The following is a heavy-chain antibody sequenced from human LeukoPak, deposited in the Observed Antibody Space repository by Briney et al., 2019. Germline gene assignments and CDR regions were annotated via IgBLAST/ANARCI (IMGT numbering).Heavy chain of an antibody. CDR1: GGSISSYY. CDR2: MYYSGST. Sequence: PSETLSLTCTVSGGSISSYYWSWIRQPPGKGLEWIGYMYYSGSTNYNPSLKSRVTISVDTSKNQFSLKLSSVTAADTAVYYCARQHYGDHRGGGMDVWGQGTTVTVSS. V-gene: IGHV4-59*08. J-gene: IGHJ6*02. D-gene: IGHD4-17*01. CDR3: ARQHYGDHRGGGMDV.